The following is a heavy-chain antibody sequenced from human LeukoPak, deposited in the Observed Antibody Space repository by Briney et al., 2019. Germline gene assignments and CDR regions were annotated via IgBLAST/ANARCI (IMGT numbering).Heavy chain of an antibody. D-gene: IGHD3-9*01. Sequence: PSETLSLTCTVSGGSISSYYWSWIRQPPGKGLEWIGYIYYSGSTNYNPSLKSRVTISVDTSKNQFSLKLSSVTAADTAVYYCARSLRYFDWLDYWGQGTLVTVSS. CDR1: GGSISSYY. CDR3: ARSLRYFDWLDY. J-gene: IGHJ4*02. V-gene: IGHV4-59*01. CDR2: IYYSGST.